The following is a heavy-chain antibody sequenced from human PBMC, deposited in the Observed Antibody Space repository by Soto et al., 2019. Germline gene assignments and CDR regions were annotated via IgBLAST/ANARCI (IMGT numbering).Heavy chain of an antibody. Sequence: SETLSLTCTVSGDSLSAYSWSLVRQPPGKGLEWIGNIHYNGNTKYNPSLKSRVSMSVDTSKNQFSLRLISVTAADTAKYFCAREGNLGRWLQPLDFWGQGTLVTVSS. V-gene: IGHV4-59*01. CDR1: GDSLSAYS. J-gene: IGHJ4*02. CDR3: AREGNLGRWLQPLDF. D-gene: IGHD5-12*01. CDR2: IHYNGNT.